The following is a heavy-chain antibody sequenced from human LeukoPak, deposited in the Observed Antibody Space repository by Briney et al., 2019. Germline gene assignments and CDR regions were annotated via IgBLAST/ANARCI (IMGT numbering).Heavy chain of an antibody. Sequence: SETLSLTCAVYGGSFSGYYWSWIRQPPGKGLEGIGEINHSGSTNYNPSLKTRVTISVDTSKNQFSLKLSSVTAADTAVYYCARGKGLGGYYYYYYMDVWGKGTTVTVSS. CDR1: GGSFSGYY. D-gene: IGHD5-12*01. V-gene: IGHV4-34*01. CDR2: INHSGST. J-gene: IGHJ6*03. CDR3: ARGKGLGGYYYYYYMDV.